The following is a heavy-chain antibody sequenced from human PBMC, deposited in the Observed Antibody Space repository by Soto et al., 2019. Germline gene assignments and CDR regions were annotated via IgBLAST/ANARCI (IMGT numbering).Heavy chain of an antibody. CDR2: ITWNSGTT. D-gene: IGHD6-13*01. V-gene: IGHV3-9*01. J-gene: IGHJ6*03. Sequence: EVQLVESGGGLVQPGGSLRLSCGASGFTFDDFAMHWVRQVPGKGLEWVSGITWNSGTTGYADSVKGRSTTSRDNAKKFHYLQMNSLRAEDTALYYCATDRIPIADYYYFYMDVWGKGTTVTVSS. CDR1: GFTFDDFA. CDR3: ATDRIPIADYYYFYMDV.